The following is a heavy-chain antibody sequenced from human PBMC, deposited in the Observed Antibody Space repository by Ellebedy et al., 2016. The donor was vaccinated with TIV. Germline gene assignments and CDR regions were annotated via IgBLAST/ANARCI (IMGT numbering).Heavy chain of an antibody. CDR3: AKDHWGGYGTGPASQHDS. CDR2: INSDGSST. D-gene: IGHD2-21*01. J-gene: IGHJ4*02. Sequence: GESLKISCAASGFTFSSYWMHWVRQAPGKGLVWVSRINSDGSSTSYADSVKGRFTISRDNSKSTWYLQMNSLSAEDTAAYYCAKDHWGGYGTGPASQHDSWGQGTLVTVSS. CDR1: GFTFSSYW. V-gene: IGHV3-74*01.